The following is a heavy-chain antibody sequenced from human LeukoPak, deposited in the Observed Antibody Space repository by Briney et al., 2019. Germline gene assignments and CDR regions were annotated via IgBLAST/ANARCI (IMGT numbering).Heavy chain of an antibody. CDR2: INPNSGGT. J-gene: IGHJ6*04. CDR1: GYTFTGYY. Sequence: APVKVSCKASGYTFTGYYMHWVRQASGQGLEWMGWINPNSGGTNYAQKFQGRVTMTRDTSISTAYMELSRLRSDDTAVYYCAREYSKQSDIVVVPAAGVWGKGTTVTVSS. D-gene: IGHD2-2*01. CDR3: AREYSKQSDIVVVPAAGV. V-gene: IGHV1-2*02.